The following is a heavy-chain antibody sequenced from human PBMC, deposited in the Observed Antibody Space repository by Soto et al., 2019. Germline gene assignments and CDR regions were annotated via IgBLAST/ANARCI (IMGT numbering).Heavy chain of an antibody. Sequence: SVKVSCKTGGDTFSSYAINWVRQAPGEGLEGMGGIIPMFGTTNYAQKFQGRVMITADDSTSTAYMELSSLRSEDTAVYSCARLYCGGGCFYVLRYPYSCLYVWGQGTT. D-gene: IGHD2-21*01. CDR2: IIPMFGTT. V-gene: IGHV1-69*13. CDR1: GDTFSSYA. CDR3: ARLYCGGGCFYVLRYPYSCLYV. J-gene: IGHJ6*02.